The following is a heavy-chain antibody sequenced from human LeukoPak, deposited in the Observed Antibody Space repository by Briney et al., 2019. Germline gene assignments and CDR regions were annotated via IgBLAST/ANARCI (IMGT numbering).Heavy chain of an antibody. J-gene: IGHJ4*02. CDR1: GFTFSSYA. CDR2: ISGSGGST. V-gene: IGHV3-23*01. CDR3: AKWVHSGSYSYFDY. Sequence: GGSLRLSCAASGFTFSSYAMSWVRQAPGKGLEWVSAISGSGGSTYYADSVKGRFTVSRDNSKNTLYLQMNSLRAEDTAVYYCAKWVHSGSYSYFDYWGQGTLVTVSS. D-gene: IGHD1-26*01.